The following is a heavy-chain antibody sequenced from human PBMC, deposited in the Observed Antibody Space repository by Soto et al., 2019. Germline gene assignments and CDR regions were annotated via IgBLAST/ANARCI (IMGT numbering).Heavy chain of an antibody. CDR2: IIPIFGTA. CDR3: ARDLSFCSSTCCSGRGYYYGMDV. J-gene: IGHJ6*02. CDR1: GDTFSSYA. Sequence: QVQLVQSGAEVKKPGSSVKVSCKASGDTFSSYAINWVRQAPGQGLKWMGGIIPIFGTANYAPKFQGRVTITADESTGAAYMERSGLRSEDTAVYYCARDLSFCSSTCCSGRGYYYGMDVWGQGTTVTVSS. D-gene: IGHD2-2*01. V-gene: IGHV1-69*01.